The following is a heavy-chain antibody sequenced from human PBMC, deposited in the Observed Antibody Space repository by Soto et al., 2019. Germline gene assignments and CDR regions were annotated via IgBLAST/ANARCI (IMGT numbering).Heavy chain of an antibody. J-gene: IGHJ4*02. V-gene: IGHV4-59*08. CDR3: ARGGVWWYLGY. CDR2: FYYSGST. CDR1: GGSISSYY. D-gene: IGHD2-15*01. Sequence: QVQLQESGPGLAKPSETLSLTCTVSGGSISSYYWSWIRQPPGKGLEWIGYFYYSGSTNYNPSLKSRVTMSVDTSKNQFSLMLTSVTAEDTALYYCARGGVWWYLGYWGQGTLVTVSS.